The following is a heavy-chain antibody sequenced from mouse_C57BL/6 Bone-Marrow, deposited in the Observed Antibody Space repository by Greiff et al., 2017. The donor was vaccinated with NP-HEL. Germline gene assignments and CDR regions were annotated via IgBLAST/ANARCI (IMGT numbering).Heavy chain of an antibody. CDR2: INYDGSST. J-gene: IGHJ3*01. CDR1: GFTFSDYY. V-gene: IGHV5-16*01. Sequence: VMLVESEGGLVQPGSSMKLSCTASGFTFSDYYMAWVRQVPEKGLEWVANINYDGSSTYYLDSLKSRFIISRDNAKNILYLQMSSLKSEDTATYYCARDRDGSGFAYWGQGTLVTVSA. CDR3: ARDRDGSGFAY.